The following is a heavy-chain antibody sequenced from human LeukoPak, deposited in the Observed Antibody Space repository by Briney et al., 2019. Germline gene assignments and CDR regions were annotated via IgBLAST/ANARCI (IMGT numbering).Heavy chain of an antibody. Sequence: VGSLKISCKGSGYNFTNYWIGWVRQMSGKGLEWMGVIYPGDSDTTYSPSFQGQVTISADKSISTAYLQWSSLKASDSAMYYCARDPRYTSIGGFDPWGQGTLVTVSS. V-gene: IGHV5-51*01. CDR3: ARDPRYTSIGGFDP. D-gene: IGHD6-13*01. CDR1: GYNFTNYW. CDR2: IYPGDSDT. J-gene: IGHJ5*02.